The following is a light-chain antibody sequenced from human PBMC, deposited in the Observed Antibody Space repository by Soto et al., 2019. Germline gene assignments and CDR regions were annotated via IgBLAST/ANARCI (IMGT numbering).Light chain of an antibody. CDR1: QSDGSNF. Sequence: EIVLTQSPGSLSLSPGERATLSCKTSQSDGSNFVSWYQHKPGQAPRLLIYASVQRATGIPDRFSGSASGPDFTLTINRLEPEDFAVYYCQLYGISPQFGQGTRLEIK. J-gene: IGKJ5*01. CDR2: ASV. CDR3: QLYGISPQ. V-gene: IGKV3-20*01.